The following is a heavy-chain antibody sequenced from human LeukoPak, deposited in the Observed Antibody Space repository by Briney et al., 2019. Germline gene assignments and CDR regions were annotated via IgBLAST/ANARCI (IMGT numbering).Heavy chain of an antibody. J-gene: IGHJ6*04. CDR3: AKDLALGPKWDPKDV. Sequence: PGGSLRLSRAASGFTFSSYGMHWVRQAPGKGLEWVTFIRYDGSNKYYADSVKGRFTISRDNSKNTLYLQMNSLRPEDTAVYYCAKDLALGPKWDPKDVWGKGTTVTVSS. CDR1: GFTFSSYG. V-gene: IGHV3-30*02. CDR2: IRYDGSNK. D-gene: IGHD1-26*01.